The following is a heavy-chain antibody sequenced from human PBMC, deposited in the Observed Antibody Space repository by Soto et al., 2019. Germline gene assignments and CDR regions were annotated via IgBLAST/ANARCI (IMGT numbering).Heavy chain of an antibody. CDR3: AGEGGNWYFDL. V-gene: IGHV3-30-3*01. Sequence: QVQLVESGGGVVQPGRSLRLSCAASGFTFSSYAMHWVRQAPGQGLEWVAVISYDGSNKYYADSVKGRFTISRDNSKNTLYLQVNSLRAADTAVYYCAGEGGNWYFDLWGRGTLVAVSS. CDR2: ISYDGSNK. J-gene: IGHJ2*01. D-gene: IGHD3-16*01. CDR1: GFTFSSYA.